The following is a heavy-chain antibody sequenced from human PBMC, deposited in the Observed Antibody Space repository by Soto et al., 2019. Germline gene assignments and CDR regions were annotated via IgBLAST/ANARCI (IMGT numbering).Heavy chain of an antibody. CDR1: AGSITRRVYS. V-gene: IGHV4-31*03. J-gene: IGHJ3*02. CDR3: ARDSPYDFWSGYSNAFDI. Sequence: SETLSLTCTVSAGSITRRVYSCSWIRQHPGKGLEWIGYIYYSGSTYYSPSLKSRVTISLDTSKNQFSLKLSSVTAADTAVYYCARDSPYDFWSGYSNAFDIWGQGTMVT. D-gene: IGHD3-3*01. CDR2: IYYSGST.